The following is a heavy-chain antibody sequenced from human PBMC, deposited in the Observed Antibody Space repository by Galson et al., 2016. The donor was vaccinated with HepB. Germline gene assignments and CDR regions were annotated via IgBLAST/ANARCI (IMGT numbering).Heavy chain of an antibody. CDR1: GFPFSNYG. D-gene: IGHD6-13*01. CDR3: VKDILDSSWYRKHDYQNYGMDV. V-gene: IGHV3-30*18. Sequence: SLRLSCAASGFPFSNYGLHWVRQAPGKGLEWVAIISYDGSNKYYTDSVKGRFTISRDNSKNTQYLQMNSLRAEDTAVYSCVKDILDSSWYRKHDYQNYGMDVWGQGTTVTVSS. J-gene: IGHJ6*02. CDR2: ISYDGSNK.